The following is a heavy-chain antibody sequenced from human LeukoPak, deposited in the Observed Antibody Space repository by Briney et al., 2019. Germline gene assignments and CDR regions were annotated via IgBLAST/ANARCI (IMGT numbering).Heavy chain of an antibody. CDR2: ISSSGSTI. CDR1: GFTFSSYS. V-gene: IGHV3-48*01. D-gene: IGHD3-3*01. Sequence: GGSLRLSCAASGFTFSSYSMNWVRQAPGKGLEWVSYISSSGSTIYYADSVKGRFTISRGNAKNSLHLQMNSLRAEDTAVYYCARALYYDFWSGYRDYYYYYMDVWGKGTTVTVSS. J-gene: IGHJ6*03. CDR3: ARALYYDFWSGYRDYYYYYMDV.